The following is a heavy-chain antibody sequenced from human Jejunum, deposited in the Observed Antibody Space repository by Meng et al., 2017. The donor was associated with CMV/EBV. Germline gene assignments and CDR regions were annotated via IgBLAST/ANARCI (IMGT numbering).Heavy chain of an antibody. V-gene: IGHV4-61*01. Sequence: GSGGSLTTPHYSWFWIRLPPGKGLEWIGLVEDGGTTRYKPSLVSRVSISVDTSKNQFSLTLNSVTAADTAIYYCARGGWGNWNFEHWGQGKLVTVSS. CDR2: VEDGGTT. CDR3: ARGGWGNWNFEH. J-gene: IGHJ4*02. CDR1: GGSLTTPHYS. D-gene: IGHD3-16*01.